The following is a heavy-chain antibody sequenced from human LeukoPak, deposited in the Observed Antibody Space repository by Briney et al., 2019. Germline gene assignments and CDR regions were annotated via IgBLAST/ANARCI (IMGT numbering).Heavy chain of an antibody. V-gene: IGHV3-15*01. CDR3: TLSWSWGSYYLDY. J-gene: IGHJ4*02. Sequence: GGSLRLSCAASGFTFSNAWMSWVRQAPGKGLEWVGRIKSKTDGGTTDYAAPVKGRFTISRDDSKNTLYLQMNSLKTEDTAVYYCTLSWSWGSYYLDYWGQGTLVTVSS. CDR2: IKSKTDGGTT. D-gene: IGHD3-16*01. CDR1: GFTFSNAW.